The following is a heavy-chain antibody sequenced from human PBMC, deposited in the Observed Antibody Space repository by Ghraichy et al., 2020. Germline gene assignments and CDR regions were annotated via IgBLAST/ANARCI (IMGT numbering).Heavy chain of an antibody. CDR2: IHSSGST. D-gene: IGHD5-12*01. Sequence: SETLSLTCTVSGGSISSSSYYWGWIRQPPGKGLEWFGSIHSSGSTYYNPSLKSRVTISVDTSKNQFSLKLSSVTAADTAVYYCARHQGSSVVATFDYWGQGTLVTVSS. V-gene: IGHV4-39*01. J-gene: IGHJ4*02. CDR3: ARHQGSSVVATFDY. CDR1: GGSISSSSYY.